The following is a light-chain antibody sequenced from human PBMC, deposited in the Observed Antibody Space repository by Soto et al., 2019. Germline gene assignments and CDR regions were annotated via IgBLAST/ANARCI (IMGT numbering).Light chain of an antibody. J-gene: IGKJ1*01. V-gene: IGKV1-5*03. CDR2: KAS. CDR1: QSISTW. CDR3: QQYNTYST. Sequence: DIQMTKSPSTLSESVGDRVTITCRASQSISTWLAWYQQKPGKAPKLLIYKASSLQSGVPSRFSGSGSGTEFTLTISSLQPDDFATYYCQQYNTYSTFGQGTKVEIK.